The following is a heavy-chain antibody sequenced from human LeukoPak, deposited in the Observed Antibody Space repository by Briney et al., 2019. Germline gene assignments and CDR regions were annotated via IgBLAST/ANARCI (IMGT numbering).Heavy chain of an antibody. CDR3: ARYAGGGSGSYLDY. Sequence: ASVKVSCKASGGTFSSYAISWVRQAPGQGLEWMGRIIPIFGTANYAQKFQGRVTITTDESTSTAYMELSSLRSEDTAVYYCARYAGGGSGSYLDYWGQGTLVTVSS. V-gene: IGHV1-69*05. CDR1: GGTFSSYA. J-gene: IGHJ4*02. CDR2: IIPIFGTA. D-gene: IGHD3-10*01.